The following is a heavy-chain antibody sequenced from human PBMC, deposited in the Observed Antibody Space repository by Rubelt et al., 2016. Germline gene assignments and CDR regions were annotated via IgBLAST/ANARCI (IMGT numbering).Heavy chain of an antibody. Sequence: EVQLVESGGGLVRPGRSLRLSCAASGFTFDDHAMHWVRQAPGKGLEWVSGISWNSGHIVYADSVKGRFTISRDNGKNTLHLQMNSLRAEDTAVYYCARGRSGGPDVFDIWGQGTMVTVSS. D-gene: IGHD2-8*02. V-gene: IGHV3-9*01. CDR2: ISWNSGHI. CDR1: GFTFDDHA. CDR3: ARGRSGGPDVFDI. J-gene: IGHJ3*02.